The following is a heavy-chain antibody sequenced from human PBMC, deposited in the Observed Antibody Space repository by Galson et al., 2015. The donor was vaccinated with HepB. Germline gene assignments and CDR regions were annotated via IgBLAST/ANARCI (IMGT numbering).Heavy chain of an antibody. J-gene: IGHJ4*02. D-gene: IGHD3-22*01. Sequence: QSGAEVTKPGESLKISCKASGYYFANYWIAWVRQMPGKGLECMGIIFPGDSDTKYSPSFQGQDTISADRSNTTAYLQWSSLKASDTAMYYCARYPDFYDTTGYCWGGFDYWGLGTLVTVSS. CDR3: ARYPDFYDTTGYCWGGFDY. V-gene: IGHV5-51*01. CDR2: IFPGDSDT. CDR1: GYYFANYW.